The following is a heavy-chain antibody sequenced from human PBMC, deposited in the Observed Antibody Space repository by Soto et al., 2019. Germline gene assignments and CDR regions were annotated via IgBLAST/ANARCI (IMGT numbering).Heavy chain of an antibody. V-gene: IGHV3-23*01. D-gene: IGHD2-2*01. CDR1: GFTFNNYA. J-gene: IGHJ4*02. Sequence: GGSLRLSCAASGFTFNNYAMGWVRQAPGKGLEWVSAITDSGDDTYYIDSVKGRFTISRDNSKSTLYLQMNSLRAEDTALFYCAKLGSSSWSPHYYFDYWGQGTLVTVSS. CDR2: ITDSGDDT. CDR3: AKLGSSSWSPHYYFDY.